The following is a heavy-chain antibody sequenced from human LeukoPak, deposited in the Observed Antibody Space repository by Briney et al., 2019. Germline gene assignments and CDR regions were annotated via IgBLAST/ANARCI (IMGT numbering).Heavy chain of an antibody. V-gene: IGHV1-69*05. CDR2: IIPIFGTA. Sequence: SVKVSCKASGGTFSSYAISWVRQAPGQGLEWMGGIIPIFGTANYAQKFQGRVTITTDESTSTAYMELSSLRSEDTAVYYCARGGIVGAAFDYWGQGTLVTVSS. CDR3: ARGGIVGAAFDY. D-gene: IGHD1-26*01. CDR1: GGTFSSYA. J-gene: IGHJ4*02.